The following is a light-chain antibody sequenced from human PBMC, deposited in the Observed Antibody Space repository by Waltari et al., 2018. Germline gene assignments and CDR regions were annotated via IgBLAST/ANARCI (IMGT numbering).Light chain of an antibody. CDR1: QHVHNN. J-gene: IGKJ5*01. V-gene: IGKV3-15*01. Sequence: EIGMTQSPATLSVSAGERATLSCRASQHVHNNKAWYQQKPGQAPRLLIYEASTRATGTPARFSGSGSGTEFTLTISSLQSEDFAVYYCQQYNNWPPITFGQGTRLDIK. CDR2: EAS. CDR3: QQYNNWPPIT.